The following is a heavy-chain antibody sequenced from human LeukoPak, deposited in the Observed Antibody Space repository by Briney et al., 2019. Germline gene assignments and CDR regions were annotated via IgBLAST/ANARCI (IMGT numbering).Heavy chain of an antibody. CDR1: GFTFSGYD. J-gene: IGHJ4*02. Sequence: GESLRLSCAASGFTFSGYDMYWVRQAPGKGLEWVAFIRYDESHKYYVDSVKGRFTISRDNTMNTMYLQMNSLRPDDTAVYYCVKTGSGSFGDYWGQGTLVTNSS. D-gene: IGHD2-15*01. CDR3: VKTGSGSFGDY. V-gene: IGHV3-30*02. CDR2: IRYDESHK.